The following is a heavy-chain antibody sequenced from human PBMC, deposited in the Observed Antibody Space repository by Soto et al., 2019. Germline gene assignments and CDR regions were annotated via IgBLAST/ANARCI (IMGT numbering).Heavy chain of an antibody. CDR1: GYTFTSYD. CDR2: MNPNSGNT. CDR3: ARGGGYSSGYRRGASDY. Sequence: QVQLVQSGAEVKKPGASVKVSCKASGYTFTSYDINWVRQATGQGLEWMGWMNPNSGNTGYAQKFQGRVTMTRNTSISTAYLELSSLRSEDTAVYYGARGGGYSSGYRRGASDYWGQGTLVTVSS. J-gene: IGHJ4*02. V-gene: IGHV1-8*01. D-gene: IGHD3-22*01.